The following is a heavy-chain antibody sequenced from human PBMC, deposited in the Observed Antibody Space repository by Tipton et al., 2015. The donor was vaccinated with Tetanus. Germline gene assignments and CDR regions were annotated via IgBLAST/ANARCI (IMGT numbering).Heavy chain of an antibody. V-gene: IGHV1-18*04. CDR2: ISGYSGHT. CDR3: ARDADMWATRKAFDI. J-gene: IGHJ3*02. D-gene: IGHD1-14*01. CDR1: GYSFTGYY. Sequence: QLVQSGAEVTKPGASVKVSCRASGYSFTGYYIHWLRQAPGQGLEWLGWISGYSGHTNYAQQVQGRVTMTTDTSTSTAYLELRSLRSDDTALYFCARDADMWATRKAFDIWGQGTMVTVSS.